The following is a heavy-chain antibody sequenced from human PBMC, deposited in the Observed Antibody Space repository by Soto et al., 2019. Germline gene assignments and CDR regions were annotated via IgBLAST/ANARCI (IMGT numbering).Heavy chain of an antibody. CDR3: ARGEYSYGPSYVYDSSGRSRFDP. CDR1: GYTFPSYG. J-gene: IGHJ5*02. Sequence: QVQLVQSGAEVKKPGASVKVSCKASGYTFPSYGISWVRQAPGQGLEWMGWISAYNGNTNYAPKLQGRVTMTTDTATSTADMELRSRRSDDTAVYYWARGEYSYGPSYVYDSSGRSRFDPWGQGTLVTVSS. V-gene: IGHV1-18*04. D-gene: IGHD3-22*01. CDR2: ISAYNGNT.